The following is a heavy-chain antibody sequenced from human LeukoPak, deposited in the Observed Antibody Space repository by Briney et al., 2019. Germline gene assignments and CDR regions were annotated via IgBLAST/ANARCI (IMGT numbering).Heavy chain of an antibody. CDR2: IDWDDEK. V-gene: IGHV2-70*04. Sequence: ATLVNPTQTLTLTCTFSGFSLSTSGMRVSWIRQPPGKALEWLARIDWDDEKFYSTSLRTRVTISKDTSTNHVVLTMTNMDPVDTATYYCARSWRTTADFDYWGQGTLVTVSS. D-gene: IGHD4-17*01. CDR1: GFSLSTSGMR. J-gene: IGHJ4*02. CDR3: ARSWRTTADFDY.